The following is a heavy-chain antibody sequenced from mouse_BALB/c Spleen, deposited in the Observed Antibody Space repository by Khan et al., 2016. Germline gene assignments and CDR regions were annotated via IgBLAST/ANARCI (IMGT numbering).Heavy chain of an antibody. J-gene: IGHJ4*01. V-gene: IGHV3-2*02. CDR3: ARSDYGSKDAMDY. Sequence: EVQLQESGPGLVKPSQSLSLTCTVTGYSITSDYAWNWIRQFPGNKLEWMGYISYSGSTSYNPSLKSRISITRDTSNNQFFLQLTSVTSEDTATYYCARSDYGSKDAMDYWGQGTSVTVSS. CDR1: GYSITSDYA. D-gene: IGHD1-1*01. CDR2: ISYSGST.